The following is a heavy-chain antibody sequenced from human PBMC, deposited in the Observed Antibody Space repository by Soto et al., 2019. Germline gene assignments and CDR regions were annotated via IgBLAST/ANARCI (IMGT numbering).Heavy chain of an antibody. CDR1: GYTFTSYG. D-gene: IGHD6-13*01. J-gene: IGHJ4*02. CDR3: ARVILPGIAAAGANDE. CDR2: ISAYNGNT. Sequence: ASVKVSCKASGYTFTSYGISWVRQAPGQGLEWMGWISAYNGNTNYAQKLQGRVTMTTDTSTSTAYMELRSLRSDDTAVYYCARVILPGIAAAGANDEWGQGTLVTVSS. V-gene: IGHV1-18*01.